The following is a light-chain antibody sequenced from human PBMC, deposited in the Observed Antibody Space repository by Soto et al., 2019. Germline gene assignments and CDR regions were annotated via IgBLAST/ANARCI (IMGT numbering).Light chain of an antibody. J-gene: IGKJ1*01. V-gene: IGKV1-5*03. CDR2: KAS. CDR3: QQYDTYWT. Sequence: DIQMTQSPSFVSASVGDRVTISCRASQGITSWLAWYQQKPGKAPNLLIDKASSLKSGVPSRFSGSGSGTEFTLTISNLQPDDFATYYCQQYDTYWTFGQGTKVDI. CDR1: QGITSW.